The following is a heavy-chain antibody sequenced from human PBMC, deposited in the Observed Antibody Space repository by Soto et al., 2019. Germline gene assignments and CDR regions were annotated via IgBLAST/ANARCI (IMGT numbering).Heavy chain of an antibody. J-gene: IGHJ6*02. CDR1: GYTFTSYY. V-gene: IGHV1-46*01. D-gene: IGHD3-3*01. Sequence: ASVKVSCKASGYTFTSYYMHWVRQAPGQGLEWMGIINPSGGSTSYAQKFQGRVTMTRDTSTSTVYMELSSLRSEGTAVYYCARAGNYDFWGGYYGPNYYYYYGMDVWGQGTTVTVSS. CDR2: INPSGGST. CDR3: ARAGNYDFWGGYYGPNYYYYYGMDV.